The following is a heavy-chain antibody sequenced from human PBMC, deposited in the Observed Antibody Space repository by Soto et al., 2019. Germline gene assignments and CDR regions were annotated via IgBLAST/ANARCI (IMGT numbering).Heavy chain of an antibody. CDR2: IWYDGSNK. CDR1: GFTFSSYG. J-gene: IGHJ6*02. CDR3: ARSPVGAIRHRYYYYGMDV. D-gene: IGHD1-26*01. V-gene: IGHV3-33*01. Sequence: GGSLRLSCAASGFTFSSYGMHWVRQAPGKGLEWVAVIWYDGSNKYYADSVKGRFTISRDNSKNTLYLQMNSLRAEDTAVYYCARSPVGAIRHRYYYYGMDVWGQGTTVTVSS.